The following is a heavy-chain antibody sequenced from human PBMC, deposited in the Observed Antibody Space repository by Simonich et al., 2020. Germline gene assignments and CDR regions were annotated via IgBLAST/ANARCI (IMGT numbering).Heavy chain of an antibody. V-gene: IGHV1-18*01. Sequence: QVQLVQSGAEVKKPGASVKVSCKASGYTFTSYGFSWVRQAPGQGLEWMGWNSAYNDNTNYAQKLQGRVTMTTYTSTSTAYMELRSLRSDDTAVYYCARASRGTWWYYYFDYWGQGTLVTVSS. CDR2: NSAYNDNT. CDR1: GYTFTSYG. D-gene: IGHD2-15*01. CDR3: ARASRGTWWYYYFDY. J-gene: IGHJ4*02.